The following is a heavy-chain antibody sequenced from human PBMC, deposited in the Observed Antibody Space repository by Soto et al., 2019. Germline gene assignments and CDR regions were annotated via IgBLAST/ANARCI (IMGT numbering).Heavy chain of an antibody. J-gene: IGHJ4*02. CDR1: GGSISSGGYY. D-gene: IGHD3-10*01. V-gene: IGHV4-31*03. CDR3: RCITMVRGVTDQYFDY. Sequence: PSETLSLTCTVSGGSISSGGYYWSWIRQHPGKGLEWIGYIYYSGSTYYNPSLKSRVTISVDTSKNQFSLKLSSVTAADTAVYYCRCITMVRGVTDQYFDYWGQGTLVTVSS. CDR2: IYYSGST.